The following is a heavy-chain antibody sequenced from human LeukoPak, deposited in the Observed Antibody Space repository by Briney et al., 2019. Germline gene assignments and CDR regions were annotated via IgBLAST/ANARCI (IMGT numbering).Heavy chain of an antibody. Sequence: PGGSLRLFCSASGFTFSDVWMSWVRQAPGKGLEWLSYISSSSSTMYYADSVRGRFTISRDNSKNTLYLQMNSLRAEDTAVYYCAKGDSITIFGPLIDYWGQGTLVTVSS. V-gene: IGHV3-48*01. CDR1: GFTFSDVW. CDR2: ISSSSSTM. D-gene: IGHD3-3*01. CDR3: AKGDSITIFGPLIDY. J-gene: IGHJ4*02.